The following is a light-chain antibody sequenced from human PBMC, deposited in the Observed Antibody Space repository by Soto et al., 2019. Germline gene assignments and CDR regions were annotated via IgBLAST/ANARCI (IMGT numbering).Light chain of an antibody. Sequence: EVVMTQSPATLSLSPGERATLSCRASQSVNANLAWYQQKPGQAPRLLIHGASNRATGIPARFSGSGFGTEFSLTISSLQSEDFAVYYCQQYNTWRWTFGQGTKVEI. V-gene: IGKV3-15*01. CDR2: GAS. J-gene: IGKJ1*01. CDR3: QQYNTWRWT. CDR1: QSVNAN.